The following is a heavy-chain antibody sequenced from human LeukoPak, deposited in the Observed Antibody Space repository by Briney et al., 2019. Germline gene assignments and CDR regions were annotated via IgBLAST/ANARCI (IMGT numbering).Heavy chain of an antibody. J-gene: IGHJ6*03. V-gene: IGHV1-69*05. Sequence: SVKVSCKASGGTFSSYAISWVRQAPGQGLEWMGGIIPIFGTANYAQKFQGRVTITTDESTSTAYMELSSLRSEDTAVYYCAREYVYGSGSPYYMDVWGRGTTVTVSS. CDR2: IIPIFGTA. CDR3: AREYVYGSGSPYYMDV. D-gene: IGHD3-10*01. CDR1: GGTFSSYA.